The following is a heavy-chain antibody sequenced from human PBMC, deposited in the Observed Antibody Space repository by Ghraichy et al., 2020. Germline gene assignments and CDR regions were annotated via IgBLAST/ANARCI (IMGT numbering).Heavy chain of an antibody. Sequence: SETLSLTCTVSGGSISSSNYYWVWIRQPPGKGLEWIGSIYYSGSTYSNPSLKSRVTISVDTSKNQFSLKLSSVTAADTAVYYCARLGRITIFNGMDVWGPGTTVTVSS. CDR3: ARLGRITIFNGMDV. J-gene: IGHJ6*02. CDR1: GGSISSSNYY. V-gene: IGHV4-39*01. D-gene: IGHD3-3*01. CDR2: IYYSGST.